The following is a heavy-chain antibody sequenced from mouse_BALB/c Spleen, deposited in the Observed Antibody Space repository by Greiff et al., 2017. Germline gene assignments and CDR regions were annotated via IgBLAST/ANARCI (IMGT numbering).Heavy chain of an antibody. CDR2: INPSNGGT. J-gene: IGHJ4*01. V-gene: IGHV1S16*01. D-gene: IGHD3-2*01. CDR3: TIDSSGSYYAMDY. CDR1: GYTFTSYW. Sequence: QVHVKQPGAELVKPGASVMLSCKASGYTFTSYWMHWVKLRPGQGFEWIGEINPSNGGTNYNEKFKRKATLTVDKSSSTAYMQLSSLTSEDSAVYYCTIDSSGSYYAMDYWGQGTSVTVSS.